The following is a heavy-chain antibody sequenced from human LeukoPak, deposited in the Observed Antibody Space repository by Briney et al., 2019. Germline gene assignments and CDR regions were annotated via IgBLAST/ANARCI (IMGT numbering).Heavy chain of an antibody. V-gene: IGHV3-7*03. J-gene: IGHJ6*03. D-gene: IGHD1-26*01. CDR2: INQDGSET. CDR1: GFTPISYW. Sequence: GGSLRLSCAVSGFTPISYWMTWVRQAPGKGLEWVANINQDGSETYYVDSVKGRFTISRDNAKNSLYLQMNSLRAEDTAVYYCAKDFVVGATRGYYYYMDVWGKGTTVTVSS. CDR3: AKDFVVGATRGYYYYMDV.